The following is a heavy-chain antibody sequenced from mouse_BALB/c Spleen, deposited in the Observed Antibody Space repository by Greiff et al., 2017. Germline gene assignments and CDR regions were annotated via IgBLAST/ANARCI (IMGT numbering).Heavy chain of an antibody. V-gene: IGHV3-8*02. D-gene: IGHD3-2*01. CDR1: GDSITSGY. CDR3: ARSDGSGPAWFAY. CDR2: ISYSGST. Sequence: EVQLQQSGPSLVKPSQTLSLTCSVTGDSITSGYWNWIWKFTGNKLEYMGYISYSGSTYYNPSLKSRISITRNTSKNQYYLQLNSVTTKDTATYYCARSDGSGPAWFAYWGQGTLVTVSA. J-gene: IGHJ3*01.